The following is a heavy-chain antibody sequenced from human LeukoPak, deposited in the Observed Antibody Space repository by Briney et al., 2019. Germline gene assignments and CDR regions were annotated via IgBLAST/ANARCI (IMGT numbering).Heavy chain of an antibody. Sequence: GGSLRLSCAASGFTVSGNYMNWVRQAPGKGLEWVSILYTSGSTYYADSVRGRFTISRDNSRNTVYLQMNSLRVEDTAVYYCAIWSGELSGQWGQGTLVTVSS. D-gene: IGHD3-10*01. CDR3: AIWSGELSGQ. V-gene: IGHV3-53*01. CDR2: LYTSGST. J-gene: IGHJ4*02. CDR1: GFTVSGNY.